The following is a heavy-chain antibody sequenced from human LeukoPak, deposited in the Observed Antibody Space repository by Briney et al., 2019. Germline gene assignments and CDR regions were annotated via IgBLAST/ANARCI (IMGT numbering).Heavy chain of an antibody. D-gene: IGHD2-8*01. Sequence: SETLSLTCAVYGGSFSGYYWSLIRQPPGKGLEWIGEINHSGSTNYNPSLKSRLTISVDTSTNKFSLKLSSVTAADTAVYYCARGRVVLMVYAASSNWFDPWGQGTLVTVSS. CDR1: GGSFSGYY. CDR2: INHSGST. J-gene: IGHJ5*02. V-gene: IGHV4-34*01. CDR3: ARGRVVLMVYAASSNWFDP.